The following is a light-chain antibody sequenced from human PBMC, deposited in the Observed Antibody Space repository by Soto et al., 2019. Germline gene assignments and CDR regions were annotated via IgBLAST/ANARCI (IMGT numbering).Light chain of an antibody. CDR2: DVS. J-gene: IGKJ1*01. CDR1: QSVSDS. V-gene: IGKV1-5*01. Sequence: DVQLTQSPSSLSASVGDTITIACRASQSVSDSLAWYQVKPGEAPKLLIFDVSNLETGVPSRFSGSGSGTEFSLTISSLQPEDVATYYCQQYNTYSGTFGQGTKVEIK. CDR3: QQYNTYSGT.